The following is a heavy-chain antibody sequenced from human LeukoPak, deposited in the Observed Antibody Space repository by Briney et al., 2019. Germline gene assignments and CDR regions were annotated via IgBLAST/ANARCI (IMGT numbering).Heavy chain of an antibody. J-gene: IGHJ6*02. CDR3: TRAHPSRGSISDV. V-gene: IGHV3-73*01. CDR2: IRSKANSYAT. CDR1: GFTFSGSA. D-gene: IGHD3-10*01. Sequence: PGGSLRLSCAASGFTFSGSAMHWVRQASGKGLEWVGRIRSKANSYATAYAASVKGRFTISRDDSKNTAYLQMNSLKTEDTAVYYCTRAHPSRGSISDVWGQGTTVTVSS.